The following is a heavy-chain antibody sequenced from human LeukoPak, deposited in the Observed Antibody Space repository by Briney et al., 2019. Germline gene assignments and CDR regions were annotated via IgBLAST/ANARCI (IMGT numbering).Heavy chain of an antibody. CDR1: GFTFSSFA. V-gene: IGHV3-23*01. J-gene: IGHJ4*02. CDR3: AKDSGPWGYCTTTSCYFAY. Sequence: GGSLRLSCAASGFTFSSFAMSWVRQAPGKGMEWVSASSGSGSSPYYADSVEGRFTISRDNSKSTLYLQMNSLRAGDTAVYYCAKDSGPWGYCTTTSCYFAYWGQGALVTVSS. CDR2: SSGSGSSP. D-gene: IGHD2-2*01.